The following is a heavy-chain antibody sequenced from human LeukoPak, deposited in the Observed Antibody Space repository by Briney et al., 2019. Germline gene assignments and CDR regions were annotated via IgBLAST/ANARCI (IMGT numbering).Heavy chain of an antibody. CDR3: AGRSGSYYESAFDI. D-gene: IGHD1-26*01. Sequence: SETLSLTCTVSGGSISSYYWSWIRQPPGKGLEWIGYIYYSGSTNYNPSLKSRVTISVDTSKNQFSLKLSSVTAADTAVYCCAGRSGSYYESAFDIWGQGTMVTVSS. V-gene: IGHV4-59*01. CDR1: GGSISSYY. CDR2: IYYSGST. J-gene: IGHJ3*02.